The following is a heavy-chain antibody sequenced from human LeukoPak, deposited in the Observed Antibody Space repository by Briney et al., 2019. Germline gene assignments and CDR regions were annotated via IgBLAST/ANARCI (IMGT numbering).Heavy chain of an antibody. D-gene: IGHD2-21*01. CDR1: GFTFSSYS. V-gene: IGHV3-48*01. J-gene: IGHJ4*02. Sequence: PGGSLRLSCAASGFTFSSYSMNWVRQAPGKGLEWVSYISSSSSTIYYADSVKGRFTISRDNAKNSLFLQMNSLRAEDTAVYYCAKSWADCGGDCYLDYWGQGTLVTVSS. CDR3: AKSWADCGGDCYLDY. CDR2: ISSSSSTI.